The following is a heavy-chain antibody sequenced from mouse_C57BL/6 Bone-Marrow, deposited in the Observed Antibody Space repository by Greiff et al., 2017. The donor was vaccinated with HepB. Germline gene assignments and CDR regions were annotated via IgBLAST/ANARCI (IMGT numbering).Heavy chain of an antibody. CDR1: GFTFSDYG. J-gene: IGHJ2*01. V-gene: IGHV5-17*01. Sequence: DVMLVESGGGLVKPGGSLKLSCAASGFTFSDYGMHWVRQAPEKGLEWVAYISSGSSTIYYADTVKGRFTISRDNAKNTLFLQMTSLRSEDTAMYYCASRDGNYDYWGQGTTLTVSS. CDR2: ISSGSSTI. D-gene: IGHD2-1*01. CDR3: ASRDGNYDY.